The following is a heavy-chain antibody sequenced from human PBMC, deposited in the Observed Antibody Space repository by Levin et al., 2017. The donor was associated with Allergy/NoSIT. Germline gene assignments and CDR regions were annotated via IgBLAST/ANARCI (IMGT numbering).Heavy chain of an antibody. CDR1: GFVFNDYW. Sequence: GESLKISCKGSGFVFNDYWIGWVRQMPGKGLEYMGIIYPDDSDTRYSPSFQGRVTISADKSISTAYLQWNSLQASDTAMYYCALQSSSGFYKRGGTWPISYYWGQGTLVTVSS. V-gene: IGHV5-51*01. J-gene: IGHJ4*02. D-gene: IGHD6-19*01. CDR3: ALQSSSGFYKRGGTWPISYY. CDR2: IYPDDSDT.